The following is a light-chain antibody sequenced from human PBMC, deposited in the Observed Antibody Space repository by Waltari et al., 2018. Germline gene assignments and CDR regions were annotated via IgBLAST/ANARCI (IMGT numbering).Light chain of an antibody. CDR1: SSDVGGYNY. CDR3: CSYAGSYTFGV. V-gene: IGLV2-11*01. Sequence: QSALTQPRSVSGSPGQSVTISCTGTSSDVGGYNYVSWYQQHPGKAPKLMIYDVSKRPSGVPVRCSCSKSGNTASLTISGLQAEDEADYYCCSYAGSYTFGVFGGGTKLTVL. J-gene: IGLJ2*01. CDR2: DVS.